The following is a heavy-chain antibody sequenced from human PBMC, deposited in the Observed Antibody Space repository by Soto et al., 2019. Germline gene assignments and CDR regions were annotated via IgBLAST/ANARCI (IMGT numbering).Heavy chain of an antibody. Sequence: SETLSLTCTVSGGSISSNYWTWIRQPPGKGLEWIGYVYNSGSTNYNPSLKSRVAISGDTSKSQFSLKVNSMTAADTAVYYCARYRREAVAGYTLDNWGQGILVTVSS. D-gene: IGHD6-13*01. V-gene: IGHV4-59*01. CDR1: GGSISSNY. CDR2: VYNSGST. J-gene: IGHJ4*02. CDR3: ARYRREAVAGYTLDN.